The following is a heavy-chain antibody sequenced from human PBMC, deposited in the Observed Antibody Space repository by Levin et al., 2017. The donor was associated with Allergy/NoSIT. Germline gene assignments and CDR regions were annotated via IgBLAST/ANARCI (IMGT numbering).Heavy chain of an antibody. CDR3: ARGGDDLNFWSGSFGARHSHGMDL. D-gene: IGHD3-3*01. V-gene: IGHV3-30*03. CDR1: EFTLSNYA. Sequence: GGSLRLSCAASEFTLSNYAMHWVRQAPGKGLEWVAVLSYDGMNKYYGGSVTGRFTISRDTSKNTLFLDMKSLRGDDTAVYYCARGGDDLNFWSGSFGARHSHGMDLWGQGTTVTVSS. J-gene: IGHJ6*02. CDR2: LSYDGMNK.